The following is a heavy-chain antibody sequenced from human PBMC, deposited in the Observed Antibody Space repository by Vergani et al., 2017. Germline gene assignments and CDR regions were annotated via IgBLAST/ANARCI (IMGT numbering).Heavy chain of an antibody. J-gene: IGHJ6*02. D-gene: IGHD3-10*01. CDR2: IFQSGSP. Sequence: QLQLQESGSGLVKPSQTLSLNCAASGGSISSGAFSWGWIRQPPGRGLQWIGHIFQSGSPDYNASLKSRVNISLDKSKNHFSLSLTSVTAADTAIYYCARHRGSGGFFPSSYFYGMDVWGHGTTVTVSS. CDR3: ARHRGSGGFFPSSYFYGMDV. V-gene: IGHV4-30-2*01. CDR1: GGSISSGAFS.